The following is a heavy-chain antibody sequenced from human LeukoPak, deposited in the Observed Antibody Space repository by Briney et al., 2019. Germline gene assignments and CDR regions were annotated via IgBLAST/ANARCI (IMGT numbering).Heavy chain of an antibody. CDR3: AGQRGATYYYDSSGQPAFDY. D-gene: IGHD3-22*01. CDR1: GFTFSSYA. CDR2: ISGSGGST. J-gene: IGHJ4*02. V-gene: IGHV3-23*01. Sequence: GGSLRLSCAASGFTFSSYAMSWVRQAPGKGLEWVSAISGSGGSTYYADSVKGRFTISRDNSKNTLYLQMNSLRAEDTAVYYCAGQRGATYYYDSSGQPAFDYWGQGTLVTVSS.